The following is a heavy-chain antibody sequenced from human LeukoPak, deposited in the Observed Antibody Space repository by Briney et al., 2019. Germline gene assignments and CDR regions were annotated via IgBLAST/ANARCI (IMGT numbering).Heavy chain of an antibody. CDR1: GFIFSSYG. CDR2: IRNDGSNK. V-gene: IGHV3-30*02. Sequence: GGSLRPSCAASGFIFSSYGMHWVRQAPGKGLEWAAFIRNDGSNKYYADSVKGRFTISRDNSKNTLYLQMNSLRAEDTAVYYCAKLLSNSGRFLYWGQGTLVTVSS. CDR3: AKLLSNSGRFLY. D-gene: IGHD4-23*01. J-gene: IGHJ4*02.